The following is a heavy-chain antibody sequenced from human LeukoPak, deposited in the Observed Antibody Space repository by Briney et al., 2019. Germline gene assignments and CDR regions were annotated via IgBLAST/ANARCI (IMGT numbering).Heavy chain of an antibody. CDR2: ISSSSSTI. CDR3: ARMDAVAD. V-gene: IGHV3-48*04. CDR1: GFTFSSYS. D-gene: IGHD6-19*01. Sequence: PGRSLRLSCAASGFTFSSYSMNWVRQAPGKGLEWVSYISSSSSTIYYADSVKGRFTISRDNAKNSLYLQMNSLRAEDTAVYYCARMDAVADWGQGTLVTVSS. J-gene: IGHJ4*02.